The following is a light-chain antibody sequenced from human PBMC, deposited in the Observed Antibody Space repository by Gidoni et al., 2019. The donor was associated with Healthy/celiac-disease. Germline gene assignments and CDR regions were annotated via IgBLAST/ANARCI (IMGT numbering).Light chain of an antibody. CDR2: GAS. CDR1: QSVSSSY. J-gene: IGKJ1*01. V-gene: IGKV3-20*01. CDR3: QKYGSSPRT. Sequence: EIVLTQSPGTLSLSPGERATLSCRASQSVSSSYLAWYQQKPGQAHRLLIYGASSRATGIPDRFSGSGSGTDFTLTSSRLEPEDFAVYYCQKYGSSPRTFGQGTKVEIK.